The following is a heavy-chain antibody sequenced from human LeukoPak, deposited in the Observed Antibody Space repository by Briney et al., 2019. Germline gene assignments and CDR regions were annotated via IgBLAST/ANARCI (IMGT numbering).Heavy chain of an antibody. Sequence: GGSLRLSCAASGFTFSSYAMSWVRQAPGKGLEWVSAISGSGGSTYYADSVKGRFTISRDNSKNTLYLQMDSLRAEDTAVYYCARTKESMGNYYYYGMDVWGQGTTVTVSS. D-gene: IGHD2/OR15-2a*01. J-gene: IGHJ6*02. CDR1: GFTFSSYA. CDR3: ARTKESMGNYYYYGMDV. V-gene: IGHV3-23*01. CDR2: ISGSGGST.